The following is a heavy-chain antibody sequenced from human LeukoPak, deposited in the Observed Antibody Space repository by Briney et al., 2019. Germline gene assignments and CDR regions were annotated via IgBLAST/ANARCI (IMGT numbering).Heavy chain of an antibody. Sequence: SETLSLTCAVSGYSISSGYYWGWIRQPPGKGLQWIGSIYRSGSTYYNPSLKRRVTISVDTSKNQFSLRLTSVTAADTAVYYCARASLTSGSFFDYWGQGTLVTVSS. J-gene: IGHJ4*02. V-gene: IGHV4-38-2*01. CDR3: ARASLTSGSFFDY. CDR1: GYSISSGYY. CDR2: IYRSGST. D-gene: IGHD1-26*01.